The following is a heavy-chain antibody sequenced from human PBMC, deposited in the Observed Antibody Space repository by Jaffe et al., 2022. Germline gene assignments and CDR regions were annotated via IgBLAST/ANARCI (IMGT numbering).Heavy chain of an antibody. CDR3: AKDTGIAAAGRGAFDI. CDR1: GFTFDDYA. Sequence: EVQLVESGGGLVQPGRSLRLSCAASGFTFDDYAMHWVRQAPGKGLEWVSGISWNSGSIGYADSVKGRFTISRDNAKNSLYLQMNSLRAEDTALYYCAKDTGIAAAGRGAFDIWGQGTMVTVSS. J-gene: IGHJ3*02. V-gene: IGHV3-9*01. CDR2: ISWNSGSI. D-gene: IGHD6-13*01.